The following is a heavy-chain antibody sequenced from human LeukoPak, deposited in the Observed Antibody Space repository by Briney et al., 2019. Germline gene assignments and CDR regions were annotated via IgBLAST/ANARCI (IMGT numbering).Heavy chain of an antibody. V-gene: IGHV4-34*01. CDR3: ARFTLFGVDY. Sequence: SETLSLTCAVYGGSFSGYYWSWIRQPPGKGLEWIGEINHSGSTNYNPSLTSRVTISVDTSKNQFSLKLSSVTAADTAVYYCARFTLFGVDYWGQGTLVTVSS. CDR1: GGSFSGYY. J-gene: IGHJ4*02. D-gene: IGHD3-10*01. CDR2: INHSGST.